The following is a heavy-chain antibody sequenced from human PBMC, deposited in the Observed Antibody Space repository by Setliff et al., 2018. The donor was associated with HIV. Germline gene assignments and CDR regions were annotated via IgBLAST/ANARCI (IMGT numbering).Heavy chain of an antibody. D-gene: IGHD2-21*01. CDR3: ATTGQGRAYFDF. V-gene: IGHV4-34*01. CDR1: GEPFNGFY. CDR2: VNPTGRP. J-gene: IGHJ4*02. Sequence: CTVSGEPFNGFYWTWIRQPPGKGLEWIGDVNPTGRPNYSPSLKSRVTMSLDTSKNQFSLNLKSVTAADTALYYCATTGQGRAYFDFWGQGSLVTVSS.